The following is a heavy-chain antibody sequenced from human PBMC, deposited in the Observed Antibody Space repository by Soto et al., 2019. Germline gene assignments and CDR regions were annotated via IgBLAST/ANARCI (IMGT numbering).Heavy chain of an antibody. CDR1: GFTFSSYG. CDR3: AKDSRIVVVTAPYDY. CDR2: ISYDGSNK. V-gene: IGHV3-30*18. Sequence: QVKLVESRGGVVQPGRSLRLSCAASGFTFSSYGMHWVRQAPGKGLEWVAVISYDGSNKYYADSVKGRFTISRDNSKNSLYLQMNSLRAEDTAVYYCAKDSRIVVVTAPYDYWGQGTPVTVSS. D-gene: IGHD2-21*02. J-gene: IGHJ4*02.